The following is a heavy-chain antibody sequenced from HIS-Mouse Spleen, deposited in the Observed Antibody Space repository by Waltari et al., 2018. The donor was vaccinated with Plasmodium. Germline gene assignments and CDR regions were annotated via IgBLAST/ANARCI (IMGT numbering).Heavy chain of an antibody. CDR3: ARGRYSSSWYYFDY. V-gene: IGHV3-7*01. D-gene: IGHD6-13*01. CDR1: GFTSSSYW. J-gene: IGHJ4*02. Sequence: LSCAASGFTSSSYWMSWVRQAPGKGLEWVANIKQDGSEKYYVDSVKGRFTISRDNAKNSLYLQMNSLRAEDTAVYYCARGRYSSSWYYFDYWGQGTLVTVSS. CDR2: IKQDGSEK.